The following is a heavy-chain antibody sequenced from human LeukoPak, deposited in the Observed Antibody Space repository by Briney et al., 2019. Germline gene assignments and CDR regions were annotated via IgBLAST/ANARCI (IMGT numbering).Heavy chain of an antibody. Sequence: PGRSLRLSCAASGFTFGDYAMHWVRQAPGKGLEWVSGISWNSDSIGYADSVEGRFTISRDNAKNSLYLQMNRLRAEDTAVYYCARGGRVVVPAAIGVIGYYFDYWGQGTLVTVSS. CDR3: ARGGRVVVPAAIGVIGYYFDY. V-gene: IGHV3-9*01. J-gene: IGHJ4*02. CDR2: ISWNSDSI. D-gene: IGHD2-2*01. CDR1: GFTFGDYA.